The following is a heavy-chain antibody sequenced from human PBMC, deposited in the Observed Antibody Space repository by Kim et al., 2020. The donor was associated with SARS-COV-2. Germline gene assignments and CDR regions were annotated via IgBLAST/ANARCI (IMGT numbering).Heavy chain of an antibody. D-gene: IGHD3-10*01. V-gene: IGHV3-33*06. CDR3: AKGGGRATMVRGVTY. Sequence: DSVKGRFTISRDNSKNTLYLQMNSLRAEDTAVYYCAKGGGRATMVRGVTYWGQGTLVTVSS. J-gene: IGHJ4*02.